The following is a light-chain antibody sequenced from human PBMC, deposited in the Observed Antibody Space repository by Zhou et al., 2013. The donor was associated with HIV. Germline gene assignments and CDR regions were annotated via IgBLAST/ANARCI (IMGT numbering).Light chain of an antibody. CDR2: ETS. CDR3: QQRSNWLT. Sequence: EIVLTQSPGTLSLSPGERATLSCRASQSVSSSYLAWYQQKPGQAPRLLIYETSSRAPGVPDRFSGSGSGTDFTLTISRLESEDFAVYYCQQRSNWLTFGGGTKVEIK. CDR1: QSVSSSY. V-gene: IGKV3D-20*02. J-gene: IGKJ4*01.